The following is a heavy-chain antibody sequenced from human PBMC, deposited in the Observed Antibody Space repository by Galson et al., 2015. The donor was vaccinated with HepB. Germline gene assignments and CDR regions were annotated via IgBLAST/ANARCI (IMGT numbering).Heavy chain of an antibody. Sequence: SLRLSYAASGFAFDSHAMSWVRQAPGRGLEWISGITGKGDSTFYADSVKGRFTVSKDNSNNMLYLQMNSLRAEDAGLYFCAKGYGLFDSWGQGILVTVSS. D-gene: IGHD5-18*01. J-gene: IGHJ5*01. V-gene: IGHV3-23*01. CDR2: ITGKGDST. CDR1: GFAFDSHA. CDR3: AKGYGLFDS.